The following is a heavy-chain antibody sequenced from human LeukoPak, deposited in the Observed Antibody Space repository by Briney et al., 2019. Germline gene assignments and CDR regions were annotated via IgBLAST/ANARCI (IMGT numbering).Heavy chain of an antibody. D-gene: IGHD3-9*01. CDR1: GFTLSTYN. CDR3: ARDGGYDILTGYSSIDY. CDR2: ISYSSGSI. Sequence: GGSLRLSCAASGFTLSTYNMNWVRQAPGRGLEWASYISYSSGSIYYADSVKGRFTISRDDAKNSLYLQMNSLRDEDTAVYYCARDGGYDILTGYSSIDYWGQGTLVTVSS. V-gene: IGHV3-48*02. J-gene: IGHJ4*02.